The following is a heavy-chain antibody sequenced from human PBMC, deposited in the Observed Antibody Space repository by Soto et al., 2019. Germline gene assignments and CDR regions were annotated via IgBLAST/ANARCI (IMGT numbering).Heavy chain of an antibody. CDR2: INSDGSST. D-gene: IGHD6-19*01. J-gene: IGHJ4*02. V-gene: IGHV3-74*01. Sequence: EVQLVESGGGLVQPGGSLRLSCAASGFTFSSYWMQWVRQAPGKGLVRVSRINSDGSSTSYADSVKGRFTISRDNAKNTLYLQMNSLRAEDTAVYYCAVAVAGPTAIGYWGQGTLVTVSS. CDR3: AVAVAGPTAIGY. CDR1: GFTFSSYW.